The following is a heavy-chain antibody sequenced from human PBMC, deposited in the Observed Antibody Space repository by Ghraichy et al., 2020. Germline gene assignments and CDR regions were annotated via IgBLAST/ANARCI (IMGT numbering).Heavy chain of an antibody. Sequence: GESLNISCAASGFTFSSYSMIWVRQAPGKGLEWVSYIIRSSGTISYADSVKGRFTVSRDNAKNSVYLQMNSLRAEDTAVYYCARLYSSGYYKDYWGQGTLVTVSS. V-gene: IGHV3-48*01. J-gene: IGHJ4*02. D-gene: IGHD3-22*01. CDR3: ARLYSSGYYKDY. CDR1: GFTFSSYS. CDR2: IIRSSGTI.